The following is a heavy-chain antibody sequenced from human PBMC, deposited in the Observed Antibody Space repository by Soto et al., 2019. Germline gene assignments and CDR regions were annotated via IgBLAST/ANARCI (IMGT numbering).Heavy chain of an antibody. Sequence: SETLSLTCAVYGGSFSGYYWSWIRQPPGKGLEWIGEINHSGSTNYNPSLKSRVTISVDTSKNLFSLKLSSVTAADTAVYYCAREHYYDSSGYYLITSGFDYWGQGTLVTVSS. J-gene: IGHJ4*02. V-gene: IGHV4-34*01. CDR2: INHSGST. CDR3: AREHYYDSSGYYLITSGFDY. D-gene: IGHD3-22*01. CDR1: GGSFSGYY.